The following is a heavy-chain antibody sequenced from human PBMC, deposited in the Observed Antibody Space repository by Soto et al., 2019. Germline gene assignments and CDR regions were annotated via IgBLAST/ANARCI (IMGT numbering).Heavy chain of an antibody. D-gene: IGHD2-21*02. CDR1: GFTFSSYG. J-gene: IGHJ4*02. CDR2: ISYDGSNK. V-gene: IGHV3-30*18. Sequence: GGSLRLSCAASGFTFSSYGMHWVRQAPGKGLEWVAVISYDGSNKYYADSVKGRFTISRDNSKNTLYLQMNSLRAEYTAVYYCAKEYCGGDCYSGRAYYFDYWGQGTLVTVSS. CDR3: AKEYCGGDCYSGRAYYFDY.